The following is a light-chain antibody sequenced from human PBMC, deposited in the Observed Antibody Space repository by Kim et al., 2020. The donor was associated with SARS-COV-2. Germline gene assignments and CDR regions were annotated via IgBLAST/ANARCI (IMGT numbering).Light chain of an antibody. CDR3: SSYAGRDNYV. Sequence: QSALTQPPSASGSPGQSVTISCTGTSSDVGIYNYVSWYQQYPGKAPKLMIYDVSKRPSGVPDRFSGSKSGNTASLTVSGLQAEDEADYYCSSYAGRDNYVFGTGTKVTVL. J-gene: IGLJ1*01. CDR1: SSDVGIYNY. V-gene: IGLV2-8*01. CDR2: DVS.